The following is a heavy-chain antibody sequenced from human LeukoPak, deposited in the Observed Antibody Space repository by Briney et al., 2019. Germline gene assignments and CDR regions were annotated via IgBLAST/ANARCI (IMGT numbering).Heavy chain of an antibody. J-gene: IGHJ4*02. CDR3: ARGRGAGVTKY. D-gene: IGHD1/OR15-1a*01. V-gene: IGHV4-30-2*01. Sequence: SETLPLTCDVSGGSISSGLYSWSWIRQPLGKGLEWIGYIYHTGSTYYNPSLKSRVTISVDTSKNQFSLRLSSVTAADTAVYYCARGRGAGVTKYWGQGTLVTVSS. CDR2: IYHTGST. CDR1: GGSISSGLYS.